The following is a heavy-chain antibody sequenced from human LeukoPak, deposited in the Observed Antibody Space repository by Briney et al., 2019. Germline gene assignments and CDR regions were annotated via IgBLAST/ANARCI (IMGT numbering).Heavy chain of an antibody. CDR1: GFAFSSYA. D-gene: IGHD4-17*01. V-gene: IGHV3-23*01. CDR2: ISGSGNNI. J-gene: IGHJ4*02. CDR3: SXYDDYEDS. Sequence: GGSLRLSCAASGFAFSSYAMGWVRQAPGKGLEWVSLISGSGNNIYYADSVKGRFSISRVNSENTLYLQMNSLRAEDTAIYFGSXYDDYEDSWGXGTLVTV.